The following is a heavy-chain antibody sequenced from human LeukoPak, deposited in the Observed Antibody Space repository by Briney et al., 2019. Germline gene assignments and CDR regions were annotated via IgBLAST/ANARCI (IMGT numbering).Heavy chain of an antibody. CDR2: ISSYNGNT. J-gene: IGHJ4*02. Sequence: ASVKVSCKASHYTFSDYAITWVRQAPGQGLEWMGWISSYNGNTNRMYAQKFQGRVTMTTDTSTSTAYMELRSLRKEDTAMYFCARVISLRGSLEVDYWGQGTLVTVSS. CDR3: ARVISLRGSLEVDY. D-gene: IGHD2-15*01. V-gene: IGHV1-18*04. CDR1: HYTFSDYA.